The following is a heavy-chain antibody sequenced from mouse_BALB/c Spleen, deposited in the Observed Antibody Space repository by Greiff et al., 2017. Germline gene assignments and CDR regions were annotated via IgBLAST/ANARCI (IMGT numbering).Heavy chain of an antibody. V-gene: IGHV1-62-2*01. CDR3: ARHEKYYDYDPYAMDY. CDR1: GYTFTEYI. J-gene: IGHJ4*01. Sequence: QVQLQQSGAGLVKPGASVKLSCKASGYTFTEYIIHWVKQRSGQGLEWIGWFYPGSGSIKYNEKFKDKATLTADKSSSTVYMELSRLTSEDSAVYFCARHEKYYDYDPYAMDYWGQGTSVTVSS. CDR2: FYPGSGSI. D-gene: IGHD2-4*01.